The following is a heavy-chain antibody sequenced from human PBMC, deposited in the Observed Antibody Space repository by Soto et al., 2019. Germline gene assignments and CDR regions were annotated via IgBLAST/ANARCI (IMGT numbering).Heavy chain of an antibody. CDR3: ASLTNGVSDFDY. V-gene: IGHV4-59*08. CDR1: GGSISSYY. Sequence: SETLSLTSTVSGGSISSYYWSWIRQPPGKGLEWIGYIYYSGSTNYNPSLKSRVTISVDTSKNQFSLKLSSVTAADTAVYYCASLTNGVSDFDYWGQGTLVTVSS. D-gene: IGHD2-8*01. J-gene: IGHJ4*02. CDR2: IYYSGST.